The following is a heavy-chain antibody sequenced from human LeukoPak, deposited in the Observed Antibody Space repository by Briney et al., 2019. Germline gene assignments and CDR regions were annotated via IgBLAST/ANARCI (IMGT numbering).Heavy chain of an antibody. CDR1: GFTFSSYA. CDR2: ISSNGGST. D-gene: IGHD2-21*01. V-gene: IGHV3-64*01. CDR3: ARGADWPIAKHYGMDV. J-gene: IGHJ6*02. Sequence: GGSLRLSCAASGFTFSSYAMHWVRQAPGKGLEYVSAISSNGGSTYYANSVKGRFTISRDNSKNTLYLQMGSLRAEDMAVYYCARGADWPIAKHYGMDVWGQGTTVTVSS.